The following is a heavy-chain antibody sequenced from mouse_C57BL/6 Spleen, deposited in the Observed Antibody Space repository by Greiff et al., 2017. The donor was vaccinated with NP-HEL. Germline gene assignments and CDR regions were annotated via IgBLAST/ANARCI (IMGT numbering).Heavy chain of an antibody. CDR1: GFTFSSYA. D-gene: IGHD4-1*01. V-gene: IGHV5-9-1*02. CDR2: ISSGGDYI. CDR3: TREGWDAWFAY. Sequence: EVKLMESGEGLVKPGGSLKLSCAASGFTFSSYAMSWVRQTPEKRLEWVAYISSGGDYIYYADTVKGRFTISRDNARNTLYLQMSSLKSEDTAMYYCTREGWDAWFAYWGQGTLVTVSA. J-gene: IGHJ3*01.